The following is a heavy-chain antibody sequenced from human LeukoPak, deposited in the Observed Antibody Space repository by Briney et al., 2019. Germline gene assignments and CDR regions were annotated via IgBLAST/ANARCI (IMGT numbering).Heavy chain of an antibody. J-gene: IGHJ3*02. Sequence: PSQTLSLTCTVSGGSISSGGYYWSWIRQPPGKGLEWIGYIYHSGSTYYNPSLKSRVTISVDRSKNQFSLKLSSVTAADTAVYYWAGGGSRSDAFDIWGQGTMVTVSS. CDR1: GGSISSGGYY. V-gene: IGHV4-30-2*01. CDR3: AGGGSRSDAFDI. CDR2: IYHSGST. D-gene: IGHD3-16*01.